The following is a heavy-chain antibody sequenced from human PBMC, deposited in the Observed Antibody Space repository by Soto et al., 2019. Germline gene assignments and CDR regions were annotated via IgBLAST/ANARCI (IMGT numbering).Heavy chain of an antibody. V-gene: IGHV1-2*02. CDR3: ASAHYDILTGSLTFDY. Sequence: VSVKVSCKASGYTFTGYYMHWVRQAPGQGLEWMGWINPNSGGTNYAQKFQGRVTMTRDTSISTAYMELSRLRSDDTAVYYCASAHYDILTGSLTFDYWGQGTLVTVSS. D-gene: IGHD3-9*01. J-gene: IGHJ4*02. CDR2: INPNSGGT. CDR1: GYTFTGYY.